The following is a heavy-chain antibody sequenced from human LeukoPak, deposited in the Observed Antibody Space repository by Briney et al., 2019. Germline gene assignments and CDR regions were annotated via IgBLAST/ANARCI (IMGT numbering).Heavy chain of an antibody. D-gene: IGHD3-22*01. CDR3: ARFLYDSSAFHY. CDR1: GFTFSTYW. Sequence: GGSLRLSCAVSGFTFSTYWMSLVRQAPGKGLEWVANIKGDGSQTYYVDSVKGRFIISRDNAKNSLYLQMNSLRAEDTAVYYCARFLYDSSAFHYWGQGALVNGFS. CDR2: IKGDGSQT. V-gene: IGHV3-7*05. J-gene: IGHJ4*02.